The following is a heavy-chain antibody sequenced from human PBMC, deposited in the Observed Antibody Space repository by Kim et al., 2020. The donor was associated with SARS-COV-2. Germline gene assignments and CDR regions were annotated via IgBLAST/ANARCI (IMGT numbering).Heavy chain of an antibody. CDR1: GGTFSSYA. V-gene: IGHV1-69*13. CDR2: IIPIFGTA. CDR3: ARGIGYCSGGSCSGWFDP. D-gene: IGHD2-15*01. Sequence: SVKVSCKASGGTFSSYAISWVRQAPGQGLEWMGGIIPIFGTANYAQKFQGRVTITADESTSTAYMELSSLRSEDTAVYYCARGIGYCSGGSCSGWFDPWGQGTLVTVSS. J-gene: IGHJ5*02.